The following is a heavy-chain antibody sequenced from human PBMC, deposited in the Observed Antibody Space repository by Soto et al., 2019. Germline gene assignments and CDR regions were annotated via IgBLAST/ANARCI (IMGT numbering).Heavy chain of an antibody. CDR2: IYYSGST. CDR1: GGSISSYY. D-gene: IGHD6-13*01. Sequence: LETLSLTCTVSGGSISSYYWSWIRQPPGKGLEWIGYIYYSGSTNYNPSLKSRVTISVDTSKNQFSLKLSSVTAADTAVYYCAGPSIAAAGYYYYYYGMDVWGQGTTVTVSS. CDR3: AGPSIAAAGYYYYYYGMDV. J-gene: IGHJ6*02. V-gene: IGHV4-59*08.